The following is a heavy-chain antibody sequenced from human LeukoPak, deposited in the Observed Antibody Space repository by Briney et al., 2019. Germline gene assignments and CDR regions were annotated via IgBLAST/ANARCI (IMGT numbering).Heavy chain of an antibody. J-gene: IGHJ4*02. CDR2: ISSSSITI. D-gene: IGHD2-15*01. CDR1: GFTFSSYS. Sequence: GGSLRLSCAASGFTFSSYSLNWVRQAPGKGLEWVSFISSSSITIYYADSVKGRFTISRDNAEKSLYLQMNSLRAEDTAVYYCARDRGGSYSAIDYWGQGSLVTVSS. CDR3: ARDRGGSYSAIDY. V-gene: IGHV3-48*04.